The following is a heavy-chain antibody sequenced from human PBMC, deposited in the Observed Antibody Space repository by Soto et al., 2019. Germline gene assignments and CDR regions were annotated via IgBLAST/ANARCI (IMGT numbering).Heavy chain of an antibody. CDR3: AKDAFDI. Sequence: QVQLQESGPGLVKPSETLSLTCTVSGGSISSYWSWIRQPPGKGLEWIGYIYNAGTTKYNPSLNSRVTIAVDTSKNQVSLELTSVSAADTAVYYCAKDAFDIWGQGTMVTVSS. CDR2: IYNAGTT. CDR1: GGSISSY. J-gene: IGHJ3*02. V-gene: IGHV4-4*08.